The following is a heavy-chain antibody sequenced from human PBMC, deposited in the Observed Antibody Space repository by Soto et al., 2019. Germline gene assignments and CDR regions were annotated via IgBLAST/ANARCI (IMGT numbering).Heavy chain of an antibody. J-gene: IGHJ3*02. D-gene: IGHD3-22*01. CDR3: ARAYYYDSSVCCWGAFDI. V-gene: IGHV1-69*01. Sequence: QVQLVQSGAEVKKPGSSVKVSCKASGGTFSSYAISWVRQAPGQGLEWMGGIIPIFGTANYAQKFQGRVTITADDSTSTAYMELDSLVAEDTAVYYCARAYYYDSSVCCWGAFDIWRQGSMVTGSS. CDR1: GGTFSSYA. CDR2: IIPIFGTA.